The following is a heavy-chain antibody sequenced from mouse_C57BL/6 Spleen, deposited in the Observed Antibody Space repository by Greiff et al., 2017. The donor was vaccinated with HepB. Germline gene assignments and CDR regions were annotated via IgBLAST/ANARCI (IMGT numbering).Heavy chain of an antibody. Sequence: QVTLKVSGPGILQSSQTLSLTCSFSGFSLSTSGMGVSWIRQPSGKGLEWLAHIYWDDDKRYNPSLKSRLTISKDTSRNQVFLKITSVDTADTATYYCARRRRPSIYYDYDGGYFDVWGTGTTVTVSS. CDR3: ARRRRPSIYYDYDGGYFDV. CDR2: IYWDDDK. V-gene: IGHV8-12*01. D-gene: IGHD2-4*01. CDR1: GFSLSTSGMG. J-gene: IGHJ1*03.